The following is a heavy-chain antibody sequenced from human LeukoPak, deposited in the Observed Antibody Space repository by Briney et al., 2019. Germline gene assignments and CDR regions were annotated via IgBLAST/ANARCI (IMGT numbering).Heavy chain of an antibody. V-gene: IGHV1-69*01. J-gene: IGHJ4*02. D-gene: IGHD2-2*03. CDR1: GGTFSSYA. CDR3: ARAGYCSSTRCYVRL. CDR2: IIPIFGTA. Sequence: EASVNVSCKASGGTFSSYAISWVRQAPGQGLEWMGGIIPIFGTANYAQKFQGRVTITADESTSTAYMELSSLRSEDTAVYYCARAGYCSSTRCYVRLWGQGTLVTVSS.